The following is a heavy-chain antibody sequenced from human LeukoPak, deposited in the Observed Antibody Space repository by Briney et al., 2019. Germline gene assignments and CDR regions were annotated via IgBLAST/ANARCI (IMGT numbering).Heavy chain of an antibody. V-gene: IGHV3-74*01. J-gene: IGHJ4*02. CDR2: MNSDGSST. Sequence: GGSLRLSCAASGFTFGSSWMHWVRQAPGQGLVWVSRMNSDGSSTGYADSVKGRFTISRDNAKSTLYLQVNSLRGEDTAVYYCAREWYSNTWYTFDHWGQGTLVTVSS. CDR1: GFTFGSSW. D-gene: IGHD6-13*01. CDR3: AREWYSNTWYTFDH.